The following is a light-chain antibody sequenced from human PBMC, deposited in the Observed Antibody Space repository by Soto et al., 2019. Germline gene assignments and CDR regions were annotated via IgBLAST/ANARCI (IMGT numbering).Light chain of an antibody. V-gene: IGKV1-5*01. Sequence: DIQMTQSPSTLSASVGDRVTITCRASQSVSGWLAWYQQKPGEAPKLLIYDASSLESGVPSRFSGSGSGTEFTLTISSLQPDDFATYYCQQYNSYWTFGQGTKVDI. CDR1: QSVSGW. CDR2: DAS. J-gene: IGKJ1*01. CDR3: QQYNSYWT.